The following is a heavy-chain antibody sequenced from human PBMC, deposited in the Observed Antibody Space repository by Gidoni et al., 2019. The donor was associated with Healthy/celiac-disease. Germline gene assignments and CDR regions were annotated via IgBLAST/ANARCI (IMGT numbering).Heavy chain of an antibody. J-gene: IGHJ6*02. Sequence: QITLKESGPTLVKPTQTLPLTCTFSGFSLSTGEVGVGWIRQPPGKALEWLTVIYGNNDKRYSPSLKSRLTITKDTSKNQVVLTLTNMDPVDTATYYCALNEWSNYYYGLDVWGQGTTVTVSS. V-gene: IGHV2-5*01. CDR1: GFSLSTGEVG. CDR2: IYGNNDK. CDR3: ALNEWSNYYYGLDV. D-gene: IGHD3-3*01.